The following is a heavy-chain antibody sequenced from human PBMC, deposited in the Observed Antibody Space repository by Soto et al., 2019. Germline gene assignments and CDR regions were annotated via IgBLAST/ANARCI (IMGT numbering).Heavy chain of an antibody. CDR3: TRDEAASISSWHDY. J-gene: IGHJ4*02. CDR1: GFSIKTYS. CDR2: ISSSGSHI. Sequence: EVQLVESGGGLVKPGGSLRLSCAASGFSIKTYSMNWVRQAPGKGLEWVSAISSSGSHIYYADAVKGRFTISRDNANNAVFLQMNSLRAEDTAVYFCTRDEAASISSWHDYWGQGTLVTVSS. V-gene: IGHV3-21*03.